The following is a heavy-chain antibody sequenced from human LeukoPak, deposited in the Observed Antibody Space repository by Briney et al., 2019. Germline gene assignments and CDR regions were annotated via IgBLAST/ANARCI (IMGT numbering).Heavy chain of an antibody. CDR2: INSDGSST. D-gene: IGHD5-12*01. V-gene: IGHV3-74*01. CDR1: GFTFSSYW. CDR3: ARGGYRVAYFDY. Sequence: GGSLRLSCAASGFTFSSYWMHWVRQAPGKGLVWVSRINSDGSSTSYADSVKGRFTISRDNAKNTLYLQMNSLRAEDTAVYYCARGGYRVAYFDYWGQGTLVTVSS. J-gene: IGHJ4*02.